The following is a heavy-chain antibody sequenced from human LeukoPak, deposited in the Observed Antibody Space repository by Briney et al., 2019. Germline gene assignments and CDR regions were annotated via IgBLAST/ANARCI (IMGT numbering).Heavy chain of an antibody. CDR3: ARGLVRDFWSGYPYDAFDI. CDR1: GGSFSGYY. CDR2: INHSGST. J-gene: IGHJ3*02. V-gene: IGHV4-34*01. D-gene: IGHD3-3*01. Sequence: PSETLSLTCAVYGGSFSGYYWSWISQPPGKGLEWIGEINHSGSTNYNPSLKSRVTISVNTSKNQFSLKLSSVTAADTAVYYCARGLVRDFWSGYPYDAFDIWGQGTMVTVSS.